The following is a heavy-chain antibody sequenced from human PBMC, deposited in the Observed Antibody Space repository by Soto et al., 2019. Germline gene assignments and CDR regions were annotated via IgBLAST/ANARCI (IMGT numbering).Heavy chain of an antibody. CDR3: AFPSHGSGSYYEFDY. J-gene: IGHJ4*02. Sequence: ASVKVYCKASGYTFTSYAMHWVRQAPGQRLEWMGWINAGNGNTKYSQKFQGRVTITRDTSASTAYMELSSLRSEDTAVYYCAFPSHGSGSYYEFDYWGQGTLVTVSS. CDR1: GYTFTSYA. D-gene: IGHD3-10*01. CDR2: INAGNGNT. V-gene: IGHV1-3*01.